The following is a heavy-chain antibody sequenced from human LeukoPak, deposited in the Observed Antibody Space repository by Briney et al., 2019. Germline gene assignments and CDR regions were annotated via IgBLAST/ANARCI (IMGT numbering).Heavy chain of an antibody. V-gene: IGHV3-73*01. D-gene: IGHD4-11*01. CDR1: GFTFSGAA. CDR2: IRSKVNYYAT. CDR3: ARPYSDLGGDFVS. Sequence: GGSLRLSCAASGFTFSGAAVHWVRQASGKGLEWVGRIRSKVNYYATEYTASVRGRFTISRDDSKNTAYLQMNSLKIEDTAVYYCARPYSDLGGDFVSCGQGTLVTVSS. J-gene: IGHJ4*02.